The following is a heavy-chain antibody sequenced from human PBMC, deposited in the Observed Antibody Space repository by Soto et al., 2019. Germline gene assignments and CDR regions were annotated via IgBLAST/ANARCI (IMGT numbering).Heavy chain of an antibody. CDR3: ARDTGNNWNYGEYYFDY. Sequence: SETLSLTCTVSGGSISSYYWSWIRQPPGKGLEWIGYIYYSGSTNYNPSLKSRVTISVDTSKNQFSLKLSSVTAADTAVYYCARDTGNNWNYGEYYFDYWGQGTLVTVSS. J-gene: IGHJ4*02. CDR2: IYYSGST. CDR1: GGSISSYY. D-gene: IGHD1-7*01. V-gene: IGHV4-59*01.